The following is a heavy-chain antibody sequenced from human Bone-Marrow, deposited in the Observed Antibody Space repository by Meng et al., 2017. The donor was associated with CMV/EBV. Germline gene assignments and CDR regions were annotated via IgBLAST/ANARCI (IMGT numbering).Heavy chain of an antibody. CDR1: GGTFSSYA. CDR2: IIPILGIA. D-gene: IGHD6-19*01. CDR3: ARVTVAGTFWPNYYGMDV. J-gene: IGHJ6*02. V-gene: IGHV1-69*10. Sequence: SVKVSCKASGGTFSSYAISWVRQAPGQGLEWMGGIIPILGIANYAQKFQGRVTITADKSTSTAYMELSSLRSEDTAVYYCARVTVAGTFWPNYYGMDVWGQGTTVTVSS.